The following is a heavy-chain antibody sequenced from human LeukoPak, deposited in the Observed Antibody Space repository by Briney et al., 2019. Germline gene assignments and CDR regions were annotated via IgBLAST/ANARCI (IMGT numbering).Heavy chain of an antibody. CDR2: IIPIFGTA. D-gene: IGHD3-22*01. V-gene: IGHV1-69*05. J-gene: IGHJ5*02. Sequence: SVKVSCKASGGTFSSYAISWVRQAPGQGLEWMGGIIPIFGTANYAQKFQGRVTITTDESTSTAYMELSSLRSEDTAVYYCARDRGTYYYDSSGYSNWFDPWGQGTLVTVSS. CDR3: ARDRGTYYYDSSGYSNWFDP. CDR1: GGTFSSYA.